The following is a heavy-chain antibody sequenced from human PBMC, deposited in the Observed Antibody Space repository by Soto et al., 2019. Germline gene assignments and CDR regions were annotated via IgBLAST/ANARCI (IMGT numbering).Heavy chain of an antibody. CDR3: ARINSGWGPLRNYQFDY. Sequence: GGSXRLSCAASGFIFIMSAMNWVRQAPGKGLEWVSSISSSSSYIYYADSVKGRFTISRDNAKNSLYLQMKSLRAEDTAVYYCARINSGWGPLRNYQFDYWGQGALVTVSS. J-gene: IGHJ4*02. D-gene: IGHD6-19*01. CDR2: ISSSSSYI. CDR1: GFIFIMSA. V-gene: IGHV3-21*01.